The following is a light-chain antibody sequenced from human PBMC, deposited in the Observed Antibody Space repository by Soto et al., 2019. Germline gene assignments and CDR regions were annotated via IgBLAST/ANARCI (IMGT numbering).Light chain of an antibody. V-gene: IGKV1D-16*01. J-gene: IGKJ4*01. CDR2: AAS. CDR1: QDINTW. Sequence: DVQMTQSPSSLSASVGDRVTITCRASQDINTWLAWYQQKAEKAPKSLIYAASSLQTGVPSRFSGSQSGTDFTLTISSMQPEDSATYYCQQYNIYPLTFGGGTKVEIK. CDR3: QQYNIYPLT.